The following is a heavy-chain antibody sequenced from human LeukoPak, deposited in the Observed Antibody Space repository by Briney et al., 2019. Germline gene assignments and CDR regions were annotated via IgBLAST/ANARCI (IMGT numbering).Heavy chain of an antibody. V-gene: IGHV1-3*03. CDR3: ARGRWVATNQAYYFDD. CDR2: INAGNGHT. CDR1: AYSFTPYA. J-gene: IGHJ4*02. D-gene: IGHD5-12*01. Sequence: ASVKVSCKTSAYSFTPYAMHWVRQAPGQRLEWMGWINAGNGHTKYSQEFQGRLTITRDTSANIVYMDLSSLRPEDMAVYYCARGRWVATNQAYYFDDWGQGTLVTVSS.